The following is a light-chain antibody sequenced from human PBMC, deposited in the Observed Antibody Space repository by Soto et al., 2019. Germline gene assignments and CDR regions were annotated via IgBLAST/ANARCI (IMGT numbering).Light chain of an antibody. CDR1: SSDVGSNNY. Sequence: QSVLTQPASVSGSPGQSITISCTGTSSDVGSNNYVSWYRQHPGKAPTLMIYEVNNRPSGVSNRFSGSKSGDPASLTISGLQAEDEADYYCSSYTPTNTVVFGGGTKLPVL. J-gene: IGLJ2*01. V-gene: IGLV2-14*01. CDR2: EVN. CDR3: SSYTPTNTVV.